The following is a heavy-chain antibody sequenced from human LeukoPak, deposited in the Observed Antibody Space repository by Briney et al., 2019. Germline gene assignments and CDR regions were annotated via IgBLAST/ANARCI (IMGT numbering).Heavy chain of an antibody. J-gene: IGHJ4*02. CDR1: GFTVSSNY. Sequence: PGGSLRLSCAASGFTVSSNYMSWVRQAPGKGPEWVSVISGSGGGTYYADSVKGRFTISRDNSKDTLYLQMSSLRAEDTAVYYCAKAAGYCSSTSCPTDYFDYWGQGTLVTVSS. CDR2: ISGSGGGT. D-gene: IGHD2-2*01. CDR3: AKAAGYCSSTSCPTDYFDY. V-gene: IGHV3-23*01.